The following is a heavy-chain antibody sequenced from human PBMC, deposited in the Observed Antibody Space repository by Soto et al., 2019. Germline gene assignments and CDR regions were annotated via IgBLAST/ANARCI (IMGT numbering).Heavy chain of an antibody. CDR1: GFTFSSYA. D-gene: IGHD5-12*01. Sequence: PGGSLRLSCAASGFTFSSYAMSWVRQAPGKGLEWVSAISGSGGSTYYADSVKGRFTISRDNSKNTLYLQMNSLRAEDTAVYYCAKGSKEYSGYDSGLTVDYWGQGTLVTVSS. V-gene: IGHV3-23*01. CDR2: ISGSGGST. CDR3: AKGSKEYSGYDSGLTVDY. J-gene: IGHJ4*02.